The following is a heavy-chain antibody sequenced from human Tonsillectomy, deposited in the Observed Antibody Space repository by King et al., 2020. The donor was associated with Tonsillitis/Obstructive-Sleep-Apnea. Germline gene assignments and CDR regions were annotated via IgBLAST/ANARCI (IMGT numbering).Heavy chain of an antibody. CDR1: GFTFSNAW. D-gene: IGHD2-2*01. J-gene: IGHJ3*02. CDR3: TTEYAPGRGYCSSTSCYGAFDI. Sequence: VQLVESGGGLVKPGGSLRLSCAASGFTFSNAWMSWVRQAPGKGLEWVGRIKSKTDGGTTDYAAPVKGRFTISRDDSKNTLYLQMNSLKTEDTAVYYCTTEYAPGRGYCSSTSCYGAFDIWGQGTMVTVSS. V-gene: IGHV3-15*01. CDR2: IKSKTDGGTT.